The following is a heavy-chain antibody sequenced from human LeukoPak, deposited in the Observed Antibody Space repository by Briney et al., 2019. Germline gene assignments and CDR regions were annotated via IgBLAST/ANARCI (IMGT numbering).Heavy chain of an antibody. D-gene: IGHD3-22*01. CDR3: ARDLYDSGGYSSPIDY. CDR1: GFXFRSYA. CDR2: ISSSSSHI. Sequence: GGSLRLSCAASGFXFRSYAMTWVRQAPGKGLEWVSSISSSSSHIHSADSVKGRFTISRDNAKNSLYLQMNSLRAEDTAVYYCARDLYDSGGYSSPIDYWGQGTLVTVSS. V-gene: IGHV3-21*01. J-gene: IGHJ4*02.